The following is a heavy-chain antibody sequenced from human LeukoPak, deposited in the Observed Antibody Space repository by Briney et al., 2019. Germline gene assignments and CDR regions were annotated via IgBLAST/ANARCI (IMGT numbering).Heavy chain of an antibody. V-gene: IGHV1-8*03. CDR3: ARGLNYYGSGSYGYYYYMDV. Sequence: GASVKVSCKASGYTFTSYDINWVRQATGQGLEWMGWMNPNSGNTGYAQKFQGRVTITRNTSISTAYMELSSLRSEDTAVYYCARGLNYYGSGSYGYYYYMDVWGKGTTVTVSS. CDR1: GYTFTSYD. D-gene: IGHD3-10*01. CDR2: MNPNSGNT. J-gene: IGHJ6*03.